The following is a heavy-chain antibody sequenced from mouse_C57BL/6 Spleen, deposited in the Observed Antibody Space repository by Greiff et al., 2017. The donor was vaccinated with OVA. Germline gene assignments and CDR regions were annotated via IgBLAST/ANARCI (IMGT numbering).Heavy chain of an antibody. Sequence: QVQLKQPGAELVKPGASVKMSCKASGYTFTSYWITWVKQRPGQGLEWIGDIYPGSGSTNYNEKFKSKATLTVDTSSSTAYMQLSSLTSEDSAVYYCARNRDYGSSYWYFDVWGTGTTVTVSS. CDR3: ARNRDYGSSYWYFDV. CDR2: IYPGSGST. V-gene: IGHV1-55*01. J-gene: IGHJ1*03. CDR1: GYTFTSYW. D-gene: IGHD1-1*01.